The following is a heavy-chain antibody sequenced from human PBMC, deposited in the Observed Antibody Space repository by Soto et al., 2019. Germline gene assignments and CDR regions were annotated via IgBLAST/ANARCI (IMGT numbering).Heavy chain of an antibody. CDR2: IIPISGTT. V-gene: IGHV1-69*13. CDR3: ARLRASGDLLDY. Sequence: SVKVSCKASGGTFSSYAISWVRQAPGQGLEWMGGIIPISGTTNYAQKFQGRVTITADEYTSTAYMELSSPRSEDTAVYYCARLRASGDLLDYWGQGTLVTVSS. D-gene: IGHD3-10*01. J-gene: IGHJ4*02. CDR1: GGTFSSYA.